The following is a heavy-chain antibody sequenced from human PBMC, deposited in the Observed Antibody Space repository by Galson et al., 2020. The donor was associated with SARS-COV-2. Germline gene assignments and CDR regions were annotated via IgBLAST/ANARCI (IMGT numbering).Heavy chain of an antibody. CDR2: ISYGGSNK. CDR1: GFTFSSHG. J-gene: IGHJ5*02. D-gene: IGHD6-6*01. Sequence: GESLKIPCAASGFTFSSHGMHWVRPAPGKGPEWVAVISYGGSNKYYADSGKGRFTISRDNSKNTLYLQKNSLRAEDTAVYYCAKDCSIEYSSSWFDPWGQGTLVTVSS. CDR3: AKDCSIEYSSSWFDP. V-gene: IGHV3-30*18.